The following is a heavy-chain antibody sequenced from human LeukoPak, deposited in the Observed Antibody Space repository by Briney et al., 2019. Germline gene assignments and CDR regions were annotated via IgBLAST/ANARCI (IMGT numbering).Heavy chain of an antibody. Sequence: WGSLRLSCAASGFTFSSYAMSWVRQAPGKGLEWVSGISGSGDNTYYADSVKGRFTISRDNSKNTLYVQVNSLGTEDTAAYYCAKGSYYDSSGSFYFDYWGQGTLVTVSS. J-gene: IGHJ4*02. V-gene: IGHV3-23*01. D-gene: IGHD3-22*01. CDR2: ISGSGDNT. CDR1: GFTFSSYA. CDR3: AKGSYYDSSGSFYFDY.